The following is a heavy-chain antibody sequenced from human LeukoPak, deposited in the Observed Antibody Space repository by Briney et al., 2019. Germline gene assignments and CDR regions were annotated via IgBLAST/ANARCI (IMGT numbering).Heavy chain of an antibody. V-gene: IGHV4-39*07. CDR3: ARGTNSYGLDY. Sequence: SETLSLTCTVSGGSISSSSYYWGWIRQPPGKGLEWIGSIYYSGSTYYNPSLKSRVTISVDTSKNQFSLKLSSVTAADTAVYYCARGTNSYGLDYWGQGTLVTVSS. CDR1: GGSISSSSYY. D-gene: IGHD5-18*01. J-gene: IGHJ4*02. CDR2: IYYSGST.